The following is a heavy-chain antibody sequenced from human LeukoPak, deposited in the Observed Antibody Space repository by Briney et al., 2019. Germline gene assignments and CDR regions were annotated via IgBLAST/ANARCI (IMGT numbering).Heavy chain of an antibody. J-gene: IGHJ4*02. CDR1: GFTFSNYA. CDR3: AKSDGGSGSDYRKYFDF. CDR2: ISANAVGT. Sequence: TGGSLRLSCAASGFTFSNYAMSWVRQAPGKGLEWVSSISANAVGTYYADSVKGRFTISRDNTKNTLYLQMNRLRDKDTVVYYSAKSDGGSGSDYRKYFDFWGQGTLVTVSS. V-gene: IGHV3-23*01. D-gene: IGHD3-10*01.